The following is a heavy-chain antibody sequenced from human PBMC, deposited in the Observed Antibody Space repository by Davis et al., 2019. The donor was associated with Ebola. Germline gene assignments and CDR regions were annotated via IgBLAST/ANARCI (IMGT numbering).Heavy chain of an antibody. D-gene: IGHD3-3*01. V-gene: IGHV3-21*01. CDR2: ISSSSSYI. J-gene: IGHJ5*02. CDR3: AREEKAIWFDP. CDR1: GFTFSSYS. Sequence: GESLKISCAASGFTFSSYSMNWVRQAPGKGLEWVSSISSSSSYIYYADSVKGRFTISRDNAKNSLYLKMNSLRAEDTAVYYCAREEKAIWFDPWGQGTLVTVSS.